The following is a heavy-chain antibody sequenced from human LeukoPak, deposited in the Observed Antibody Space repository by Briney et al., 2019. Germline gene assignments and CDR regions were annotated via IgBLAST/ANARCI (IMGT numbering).Heavy chain of an antibody. D-gene: IGHD6-6*01. Sequence: PSETLSLTCAVSGYSISSGYYWGWIRQPPGQGLEWIGSIYHSGSTYYNPSLKSRVTISVGTSKNQFSLKLSSVTAADTAVYYCAGGFPPYSSSAHRHVWGKGTTVTVSS. CDR3: AGGFPPYSSSAHRHV. V-gene: IGHV4-38-2*01. CDR1: GYSISSGYY. J-gene: IGHJ6*04. CDR2: IYHSGST.